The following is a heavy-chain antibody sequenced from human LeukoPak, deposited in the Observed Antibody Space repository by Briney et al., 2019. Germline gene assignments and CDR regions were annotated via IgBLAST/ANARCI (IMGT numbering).Heavy chain of an antibody. D-gene: IGHD4-17*01. CDR1: GFTFSSYS. Sequence: GGSLRLSCAASGFTFSSYSMSWVRQAPGKGLEWVSSISSSSSYIYYADSVKGRFTISRDNAKNSLYLQMNSLRAEDTAVYYCARVWQTTVTTDFDYWGQGTLVTVSS. V-gene: IGHV3-21*01. J-gene: IGHJ4*02. CDR2: ISSSSSYI. CDR3: ARVWQTTVTTDFDY.